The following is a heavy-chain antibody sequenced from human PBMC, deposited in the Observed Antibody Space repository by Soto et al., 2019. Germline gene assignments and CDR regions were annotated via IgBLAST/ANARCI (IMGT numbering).Heavy chain of an antibody. V-gene: IGHV3-30*18. CDR1: GFTFSSYG. Sequence: QVQLVESGGGVVQPGRSLRLSCAASGFTFSSYGMHWVRQAPGKGLEWVAVISYDGSNKYYADSVKGRFTISRDNSKHTRYLQMNSLRAEDTAVYYCAKALFGVVIIPVYDAFHIWVQRTMVTVSS. J-gene: IGHJ3*02. CDR2: ISYDGSNK. D-gene: IGHD3-3*01. CDR3: AKALFGVVIIPVYDAFHI.